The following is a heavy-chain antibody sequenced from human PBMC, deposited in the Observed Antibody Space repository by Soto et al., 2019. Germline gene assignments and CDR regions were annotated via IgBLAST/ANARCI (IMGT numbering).Heavy chain of an antibody. D-gene: IGHD3-10*01. CDR2: IYYSGGT. Sequence: SETLTLTCTVSGGSISSYYWSWIRQPPGKGLEWIGYIYYSGGTNYNPSLKSRVTISVDTSKNQFSLRLSSVTAADTAMYYCAGASTRGVSIDYWGQRTLVTVSS. CDR3: AGASTRGVSIDY. CDR1: GGSISSYY. J-gene: IGHJ4*02. V-gene: IGHV4-59*01.